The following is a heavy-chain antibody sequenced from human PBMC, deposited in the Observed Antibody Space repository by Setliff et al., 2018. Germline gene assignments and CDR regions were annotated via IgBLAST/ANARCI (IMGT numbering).Heavy chain of an antibody. V-gene: IGHV3-7*01. CDR1: GFYFSGSW. CDR3: ASDPEGGEFDI. Sequence: GGSLRLSCAASGFYFSGSWMAWVRQAPGQGLEWVADIRADGSGTFYVDSVRGRFTISRDNARNSLFLQMNSLSAEDTGIYYCASDPEGGEFDIWGQGTLVTVSS. CDR2: IRADGSGT. D-gene: IGHD2-21*01. J-gene: IGHJ3*02.